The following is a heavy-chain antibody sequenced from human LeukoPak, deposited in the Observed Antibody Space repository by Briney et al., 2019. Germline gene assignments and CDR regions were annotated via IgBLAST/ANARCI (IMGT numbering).Heavy chain of an antibody. CDR1: GDSVSSNSAA. Sequence: SQTLSLTCAISGDSVSSNSAAWNWIRQSPSRGLEWLGRTYYRSKWYNDYAVSVKSRITINPDTSKNQFSLQLNSVTPEDTAVYYCAREEYYYGSESYYFPDWFDPWGQGTLVTVSS. V-gene: IGHV6-1*01. D-gene: IGHD3-10*01. J-gene: IGHJ5*02. CDR3: AREEYYYGSESYYFPDWFDP. CDR2: TYYRSKWYN.